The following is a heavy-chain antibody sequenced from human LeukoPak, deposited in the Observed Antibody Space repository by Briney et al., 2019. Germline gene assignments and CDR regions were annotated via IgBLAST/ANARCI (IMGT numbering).Heavy chain of an antibody. CDR3: ARAAVAGLDY. CDR1: GGSISSGDYY. J-gene: IGHJ4*02. Sequence: PSQTLSLXCTVSGGSISSGDYYWSWIRQPPGKGLEWIGYIYYSGITYYNPSLKSRVAISVDTSKNQFSLKLSSVTAADTAVYYCARAAVAGLDYWGQGTLVTVSS. V-gene: IGHV4-30-4*08. D-gene: IGHD6-19*01. CDR2: IYYSGIT.